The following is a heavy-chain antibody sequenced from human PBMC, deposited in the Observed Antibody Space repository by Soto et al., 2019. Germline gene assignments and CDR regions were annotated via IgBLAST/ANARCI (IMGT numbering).Heavy chain of an antibody. D-gene: IGHD2-21*02. Sequence: GGSLRLSCAVSGFAFSNYYIHWVRQAPGKGLEWVSSIRSGRDTFYADSVKGRFSISRDDATSSVSLQMNSLRGEDTAVYFCAREETAWPLAYGLDVWGQGTTVTVSS. CDR3: AREETAWPLAYGLDV. CDR2: IRSGRDT. CDR1: GFAFSNYY. J-gene: IGHJ6*02. V-gene: IGHV3-21*01.